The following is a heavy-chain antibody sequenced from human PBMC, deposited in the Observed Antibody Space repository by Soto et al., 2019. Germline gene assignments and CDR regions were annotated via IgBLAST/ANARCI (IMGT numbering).Heavy chain of an antibody. Sequence: EVQLVESGGGLVQPGGSLRISCAVSGFSVSNNYMSWVRQAPGKGLEWLSVIYSGGSTDYADSVKGRFTISRHISKNMVYLQINSLRIEDTAVYYCASHYCSSGSCYMDYWGQGTLVTVSS. D-gene: IGHD2-15*01. V-gene: IGHV3-53*04. J-gene: IGHJ4*02. CDR3: ASHYCSSGSCYMDY. CDR1: GFSVSNNY. CDR2: IYSGGST.